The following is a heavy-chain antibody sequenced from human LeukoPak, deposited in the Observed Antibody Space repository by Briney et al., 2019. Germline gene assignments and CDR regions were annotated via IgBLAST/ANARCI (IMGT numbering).Heavy chain of an antibody. Sequence: GGSLRLSCAASGFTFSSYSMNWVRQAPGKGLEWVSYISSSSSTIYYADSVKGLFTISRDNAKNSLYLQMNSLRDDDTAVYYCARGGGGTYWDYWGQGTLVTVSS. CDR1: GFTFSSYS. CDR3: ARGGGGTYWDY. V-gene: IGHV3-48*02. D-gene: IGHD2-15*01. J-gene: IGHJ4*02. CDR2: ISSSSSTI.